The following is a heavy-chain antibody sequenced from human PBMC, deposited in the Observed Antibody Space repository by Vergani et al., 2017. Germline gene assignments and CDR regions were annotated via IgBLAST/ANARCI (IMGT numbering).Heavy chain of an antibody. CDR1: GGSISSYY. Sequence: QVQLQESGPGLVKPSETLSLTCTVSGGSISSYYWSWIRQPPGKGLEWIGYIYYSGSTNYNPSLKSRVTISVDTSKNQFSLKLSSVTAADTAVDYCARDRNGWGYYDCMDVGGQGTTVTVSS. J-gene: IGHJ6*02. V-gene: IGHV4-59*01. CDR3: ARDRNGWGYYDCMDV. D-gene: IGHD1-1*01. CDR2: IYYSGST.